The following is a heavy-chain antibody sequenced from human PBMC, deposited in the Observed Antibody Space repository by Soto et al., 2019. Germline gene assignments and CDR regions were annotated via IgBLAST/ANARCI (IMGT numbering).Heavy chain of an antibody. J-gene: IGHJ4*02. CDR1: GFTFSTYA. Sequence: QVQLVESGGGVVQPGTSLRLSCAASGFTFSTYAMHWVRQAPGKGLEWVAMISKDGNDQYYADSVKGRFTVSRDNSKTSVSLQMHSLRPEGTAVYYCAKDRWEFTRYFDSWGQGTLVTVSS. CDR3: AKDRWEFTRYFDS. V-gene: IGHV3-30*18. CDR2: ISKDGNDQ. D-gene: IGHD1-26*01.